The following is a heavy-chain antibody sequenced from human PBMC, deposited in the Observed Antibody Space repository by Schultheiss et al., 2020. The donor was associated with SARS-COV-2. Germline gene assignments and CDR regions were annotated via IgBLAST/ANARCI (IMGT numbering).Heavy chain of an antibody. CDR1: GLSIYS. J-gene: IGHJ1*01. CDR3: IRYVTGWN. V-gene: IGHV3-21*01. D-gene: IGHD6-19*01. CDR2: ITSGSSYI. Sequence: GESLKISCAASGLSIYSMNWVRQAPGKGLEWVSAITSGSSYIYYADSVKGRFTISRDNAKNSLYLQMNSLSAEDTAVYYCIRYVTGWNWGQGTLVTVSS.